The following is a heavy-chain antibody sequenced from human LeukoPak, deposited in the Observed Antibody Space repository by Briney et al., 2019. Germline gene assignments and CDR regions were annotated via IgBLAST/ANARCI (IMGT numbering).Heavy chain of an antibody. V-gene: IGHV3-7*01. J-gene: IGHJ3*02. Sequence: GGSLRLSCAASGFTFSSYWMSWVRQAPGKGLEWVANIKQDGSEKYYVDSVKGRFTISRDNAKNSLYLQMNSLRAEDTAVYYCARAKYYYDSSGYWDAFDIWGQGTMVTVSS. CDR2: IKQDGSEK. D-gene: IGHD3-22*01. CDR1: GFTFSSYW. CDR3: ARAKYYYDSSGYWDAFDI.